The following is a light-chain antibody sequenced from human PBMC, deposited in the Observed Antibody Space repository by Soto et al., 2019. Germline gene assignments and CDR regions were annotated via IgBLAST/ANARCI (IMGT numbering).Light chain of an antibody. V-gene: IGLV2-11*01. CDR3: ASWDDSLNGQL. CDR1: SSDVGSYDY. CDR2: NVN. J-gene: IGLJ3*02. Sequence: QSALIQPPSVSGSPGQSVTISCTGTSSDVGSYDYVSWYQQHPGTVPKPMIYNVNTRPSGVPGRFSGSKSGASGSLAISGLQSEDEADYYCASWDDSLNGQLFGGGTKLTVL.